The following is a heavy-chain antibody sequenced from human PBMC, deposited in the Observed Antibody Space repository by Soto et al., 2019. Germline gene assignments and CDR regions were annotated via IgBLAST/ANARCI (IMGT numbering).Heavy chain of an antibody. Sequence: LXLTFGVYCGSFSSYSLTWLRQSPVKGLEWIGEITHGGSTDYNPALKSRLVMSVDTSKNQFSLRVTSVTAADAAVYFCARARFDSWSHIYYGLDVWGQGTTVTVSS. V-gene: IGHV4-34*01. CDR1: CGSFSSYS. CDR3: ARARFDSWSHIYYGLDV. D-gene: IGHD3-3*01. J-gene: IGHJ6*02. CDR2: ITHGGST.